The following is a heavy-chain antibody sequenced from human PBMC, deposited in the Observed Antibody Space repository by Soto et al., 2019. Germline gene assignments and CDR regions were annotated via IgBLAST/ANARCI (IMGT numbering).Heavy chain of an antibody. V-gene: IGHV1-69*01. Sequence: QVPLVQSGAEVKKPGSSVKVSCKASGGTFSSYAISWVRQAPGQGIEWMGGIIPIFGTANYAQKFQGRVTITADESTSTAYMELSSLRSEDTAVYYCAREKLTGDGGYYYYGMDVWGQGTTVTVAS. CDR1: GGTFSSYA. CDR2: IIPIFGTA. D-gene: IGHD7-27*01. CDR3: AREKLTGDGGYYYYGMDV. J-gene: IGHJ6*02.